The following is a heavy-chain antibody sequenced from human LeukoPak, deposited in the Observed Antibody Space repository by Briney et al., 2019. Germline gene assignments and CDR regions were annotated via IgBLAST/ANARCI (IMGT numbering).Heavy chain of an antibody. CDR3: AIDKGQYGSGTPGFTWFDP. J-gene: IGHJ5*02. Sequence: SGTLSLTCGVYGGSFTGYSWSWIRQPPGGGLEWIGEIKHSESTNYNPSLKSRVIVSSDTSKTQFPLMLNSVTGAATAVFFCAIDKGQYGSGTPGFTWFDPWGQGTLVTVSS. CDR1: GGSFTGYS. V-gene: IGHV4-34*01. D-gene: IGHD3-10*01. CDR2: IKHSEST.